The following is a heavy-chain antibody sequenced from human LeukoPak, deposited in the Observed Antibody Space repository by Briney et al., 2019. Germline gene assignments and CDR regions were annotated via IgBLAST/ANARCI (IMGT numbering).Heavy chain of an antibody. CDR2: IYSGGSA. D-gene: IGHD3-22*01. CDR3: ARIENSSGYYYVGYYYYYMDV. CDR1: GFTVSSNY. Sequence: PGGSLRLSCAASGFTVSSNYMSWVRQAPGKGLEWVSVIYSGGSAYYADSVKGRFTISRDNAKNSLYLQMNSLRAEDTAVYYCARIENSSGYYYVGYYYYYMDVWGKGTTVTVSS. V-gene: IGHV3-53*01. J-gene: IGHJ6*03.